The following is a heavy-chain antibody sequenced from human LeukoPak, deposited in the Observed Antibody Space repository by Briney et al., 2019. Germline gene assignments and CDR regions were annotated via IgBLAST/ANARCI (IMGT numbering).Heavy chain of an antibody. J-gene: IGHJ4*02. CDR1: GFTVSSRF. V-gene: IGHV3-53*01. CDR3: ARGESSDCTCIDY. Sequence: GGSLRLSCAASGFTVSSRFMSWVRQAPGKGLEWVSVIHGDGSTYYADSVKGRFTISRDNSKNTLYLQMNSLRAEDTAVYYCARGESSDCTCIDYWGQGTLVSVSS. D-gene: IGHD2-21*02. CDR2: IHGDGST.